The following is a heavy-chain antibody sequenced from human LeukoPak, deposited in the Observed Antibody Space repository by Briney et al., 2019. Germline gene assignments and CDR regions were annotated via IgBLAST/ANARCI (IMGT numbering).Heavy chain of an antibody. CDR2: IYTSVST. CDR1: GGSISSGSYY. D-gene: IGHD1-26*01. Sequence: SETLSLTCTVSGGSISSGSYYWSWIRQPAGKGLEWIGRIYTSVSTNYNPSLKSRVTISVDTPKNQFSLKLSSVTAADTAVYHCASLRERSYYARGFDYWGRGTLVTVSS. V-gene: IGHV4-61*02. J-gene: IGHJ4*02. CDR3: ASLRERSYYARGFDY.